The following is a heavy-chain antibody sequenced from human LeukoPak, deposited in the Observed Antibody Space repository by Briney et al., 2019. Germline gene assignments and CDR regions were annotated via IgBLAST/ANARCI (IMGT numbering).Heavy chain of an antibody. J-gene: IGHJ5*02. CDR2: IHYSGST. CDR3: ARASAGNWFDP. CDR1: GGSISSYY. V-gene: IGHV4-59*01. D-gene: IGHD3-10*01. Sequence: PSETLSLTCTVSGGSISSYYWSWIRQPPGKGLEWIGYIHYSGSTNYSPSLKGRVTISVDTSKNQFSLKLSSVTAADTAVYYCARASAGNWFDPWGQGTLVTVSS.